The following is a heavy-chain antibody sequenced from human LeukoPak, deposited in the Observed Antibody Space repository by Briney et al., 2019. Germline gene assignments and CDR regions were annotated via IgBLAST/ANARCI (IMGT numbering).Heavy chain of an antibody. J-gene: IGHJ4*02. CDR3: ATSLIPDTRYQFDY. D-gene: IGHD3-16*01. CDR2: ISGSGSST. V-gene: IGHV3-23*01. CDR1: GITFSSYA. Sequence: GGSLRLSCAASGITFSSYAMSWVRQAPGKGLEWVSAISGSGSSTSYADSVKGRITISRDNSKNTLYMQMNSLRAEDTAVYYCATSLIPDTRYQFDYWGQGTLVTVSS.